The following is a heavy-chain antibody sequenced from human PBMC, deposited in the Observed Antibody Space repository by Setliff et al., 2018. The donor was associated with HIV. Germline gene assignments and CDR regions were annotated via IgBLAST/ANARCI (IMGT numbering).Heavy chain of an antibody. J-gene: IGHJ4*02. CDR3: ARAWAMQQLVPAY. Sequence: PGGSLRLSCAVSGLTFTNYAMHWVRQAPGKGLESVSFISYDGGSKYYADSVKGRFTISRDNSKNTLYLQMNSLRVEDTAIYYCARAWAMQQLVPAYWGQGTLVTVSS. CDR2: ISYDGGSK. V-gene: IGHV3-30*12. CDR1: GLTFTNYA. D-gene: IGHD6-6*01.